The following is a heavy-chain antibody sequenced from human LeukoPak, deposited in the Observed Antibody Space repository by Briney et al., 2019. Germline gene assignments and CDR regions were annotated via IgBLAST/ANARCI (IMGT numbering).Heavy chain of an antibody. CDR3: AKDPTGITGTTWY. D-gene: IGHD1-7*01. CDR1: GFTFSSYA. V-gene: IGHV3-23*01. Sequence: PGGSLRLSCAASGFTFSSYAMSWVRQAPGKGLEWVSAISGSGGSTYYADSVKGRFTISRDNSKNTLYLQMNSLRGEDTAVYYCAKDPTGITGTTWYWGQGTLVTVSS. J-gene: IGHJ4*02. CDR2: ISGSGGST.